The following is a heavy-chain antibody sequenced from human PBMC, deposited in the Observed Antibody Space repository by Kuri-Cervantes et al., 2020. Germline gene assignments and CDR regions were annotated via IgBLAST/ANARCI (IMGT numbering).Heavy chain of an antibody. Sequence: SLKISCAASGFTFDDYAMHWVRQAPGKGLEWVSGISWNSGSIGYADSVKGRFTISRDNAKNSLYLQMNSLRAEDTAVYYCLVRGISRPYWGQGTLVTVSS. CDR2: ISWNSGSI. J-gene: IGHJ4*02. CDR1: GFTFDDYA. CDR3: LVRGISRPY. V-gene: IGHV3-9*01. D-gene: IGHD3-10*01.